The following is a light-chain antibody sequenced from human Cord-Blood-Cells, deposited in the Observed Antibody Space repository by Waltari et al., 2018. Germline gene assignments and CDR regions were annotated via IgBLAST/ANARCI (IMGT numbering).Light chain of an antibody. V-gene: IGLV3-19*01. J-gene: IGLJ3*02. CDR2: GKN. Sequence: SSALTQDTAVSVALGQPVRITCQGDSLRSHYASLYQQKPGQAPVLVIYGKNNRPSRIPDRFSGSSSGNTASLTITGAQAEDEADYYCNSRDSSGNLWVFGGGTKLTVL. CDR1: SLRSHY. CDR3: NSRDSSGNLWV.